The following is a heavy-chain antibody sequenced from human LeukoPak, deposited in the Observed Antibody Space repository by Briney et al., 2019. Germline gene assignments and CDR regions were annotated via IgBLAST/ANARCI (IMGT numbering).Heavy chain of an antibody. CDR1: GFTFSSYG. D-gene: IGHD2-2*01. V-gene: IGHV3-30*02. J-gene: IGHJ4*02. Sequence: GGSLRLSCAASGFTFSSYGMHWVRQAPGKGLEWVAFIRYDGSNKYYADSVKGRFTISRDNSKNTLYLQMNSLRAEDTAVYYCAKGQLGYCSSTSCYYPSDFDYWGQGTLVTVSS. CDR2: IRYDGSNK. CDR3: AKGQLGYCSSTSCYYPSDFDY.